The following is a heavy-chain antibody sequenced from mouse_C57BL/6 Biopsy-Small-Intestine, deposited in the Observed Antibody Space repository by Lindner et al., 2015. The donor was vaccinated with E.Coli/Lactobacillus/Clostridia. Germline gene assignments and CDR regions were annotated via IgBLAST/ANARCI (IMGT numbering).Heavy chain of an antibody. CDR1: DFIFNNYA. V-gene: IGHV10-3*01. CDR3: VREGLYGFTY. D-gene: IGHD1-1*01. Sequence: VQLQESGGGLVQPKGSLKLSCAASDFIFNNYAMHWVRRVPGKGLEWVARIRSKSSNYGTYYVDSVKDRFTISRDDSQSILYLQMNDLKTEDTAMYYCVREGLYGFTYWGQGTLVTVS. CDR2: IRSKSSNYGT. J-gene: IGHJ3*01.